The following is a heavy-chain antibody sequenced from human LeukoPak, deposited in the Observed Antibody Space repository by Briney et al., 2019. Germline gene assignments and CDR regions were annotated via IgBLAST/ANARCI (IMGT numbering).Heavy chain of an antibody. Sequence: ASVKVSCKASGYTFTSYGISWVRQAPGQGLEWMGWISAYNGNTNYAQKLQGRVTMTTDTSTSTAYMELRSLRSDDMAVYYCARWGYCSGGSCYEDYYYMDVWGKGTTVTVSS. V-gene: IGHV1-18*03. D-gene: IGHD2-15*01. CDR2: ISAYNGNT. CDR3: ARWGYCSGGSCYEDYYYMDV. J-gene: IGHJ6*03. CDR1: GYTFTSYG.